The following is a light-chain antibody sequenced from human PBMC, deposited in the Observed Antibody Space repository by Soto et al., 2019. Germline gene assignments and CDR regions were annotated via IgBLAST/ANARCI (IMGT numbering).Light chain of an antibody. CDR2: DAS. Sequence: DLQMTQSPSSVSASVGDRVTITCRASQDVSNWLAWYQQKPGRAPDLLIHDASSLQSGVPSRFSGSGSGTDFTLTISSLQPEDFAIYYCQQTNSFPLTFGGGTKVEIK. V-gene: IGKV1-12*01. J-gene: IGKJ4*01. CDR1: QDVSNW. CDR3: QQTNSFPLT.